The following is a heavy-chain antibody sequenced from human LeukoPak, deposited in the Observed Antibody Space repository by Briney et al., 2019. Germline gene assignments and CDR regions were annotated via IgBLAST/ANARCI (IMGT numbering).Heavy chain of an antibody. D-gene: IGHD4-17*01. CDR1: GFRFSSYW. J-gene: IGHJ5*02. V-gene: IGHV3-30-3*01. Sequence: GGSLRLSCAASGFRFSSYWMSWVRQAPGKGLEWVAVISYDGSNKYYADSVKGRFTISRDNSKNTLYLQMNSLRAEDTAVYYCARDVGAPWGQGTLVTVSS. CDR3: ARDVGAP. CDR2: ISYDGSNK.